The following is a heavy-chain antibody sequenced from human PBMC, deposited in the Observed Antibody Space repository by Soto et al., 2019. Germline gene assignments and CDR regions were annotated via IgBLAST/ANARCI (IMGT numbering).Heavy chain of an antibody. CDR1: AFTFRIYS. CDR2: MWYDGTNK. D-gene: IGHD3-16*01. Sequence: QVQLVESGGGVVQPGRSLRLSCAASAFTFRIYSMHWVRQSPGKGLEWVAVMWYDGTNKYYGESVKGRFTISRDNSENTLYLQMNSLRVEDTAVYYCARDATFGTKGGSFDIWGHGTLVTVSS. J-gene: IGHJ3*02. CDR3: ARDATFGTKGGSFDI. V-gene: IGHV3-33*01.